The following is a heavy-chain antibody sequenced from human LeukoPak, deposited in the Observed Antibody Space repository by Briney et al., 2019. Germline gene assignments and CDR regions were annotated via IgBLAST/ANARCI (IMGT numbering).Heavy chain of an antibody. CDR2: IYRGDGT. J-gene: IGHJ4*02. V-gene: IGHV3-66*01. CDR3: ARDIGGTVEVATMNY. Sequence: GGSLRLSCVASGFTVTSHCTSWVRQAPGKGLEWVPVIYRGDGTYYADSVKGRFTISRDSSKNTVYLHMNNLSVEDTAVYYCARDIGGTVEVATMNYWGQGTLVTVSS. D-gene: IGHD5-24*01. CDR1: GFTVTSHC.